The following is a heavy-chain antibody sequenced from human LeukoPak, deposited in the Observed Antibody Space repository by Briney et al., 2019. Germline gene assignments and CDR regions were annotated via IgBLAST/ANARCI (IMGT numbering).Heavy chain of an antibody. Sequence: PGGSLRLSCAASGFTFDDYTMHWVRQAPGKGLEWISLISWDGGRTYYADSVNGLFTNSRDNSKNSLYLQMNSLRTEDTALYYCAKDKYGSGWYLIDYWGQGTLVTVSS. J-gene: IGHJ4*02. CDR2: ISWDGGRT. V-gene: IGHV3-43*01. D-gene: IGHD6-19*01. CDR1: GFTFDDYT. CDR3: AKDKYGSGWYLIDY.